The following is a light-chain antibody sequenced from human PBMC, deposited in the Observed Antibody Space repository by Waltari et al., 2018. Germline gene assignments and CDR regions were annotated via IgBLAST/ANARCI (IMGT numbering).Light chain of an antibody. V-gene: IGLV2-8*01. CDR2: EVN. J-gene: IGLJ2*01. Sequence: QSALTQPPSASGSPGQSVTISCTGTSSDVGAYDYVSWYQHHPDKAPKLIIFEVNKWPSGVPYRVSGSKSGNTASLTVSGLQAEDEADYYCSSYAGTDNFVVFGGGTKLTVL. CDR1: SSDVGAYDY. CDR3: SSYAGTDNFVV.